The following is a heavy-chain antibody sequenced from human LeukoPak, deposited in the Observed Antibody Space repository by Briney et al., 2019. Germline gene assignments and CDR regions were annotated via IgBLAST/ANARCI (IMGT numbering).Heavy chain of an antibody. CDR3: ARPYYDSSAEFPEPPDY. D-gene: IGHD3-22*01. J-gene: IGHJ4*02. CDR2: ISAYNGNT. CDR1: GYTFTSYG. V-gene: IGHV1-18*01. Sequence: GASVKVSCKASGYTFTSYGISWVRQAPGQGLEWMGWISAYNGNTNYAQKLQGRVTMTTDTSTSTAYMELRSLRSDDTAVYYCARPYYDSSAEFPEPPDYWGQGTLATVSS.